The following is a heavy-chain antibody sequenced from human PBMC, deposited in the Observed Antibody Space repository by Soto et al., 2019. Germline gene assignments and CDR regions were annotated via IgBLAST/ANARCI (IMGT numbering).Heavy chain of an antibody. V-gene: IGHV4-31*03. CDR2: IYYRGST. Sequence: QVQLQESGPGLVKPSQTLSLTCSVSGGSISSVGHYWPWLRQQPGKCLEWIGYIYYRGSTDYNPSLKSRVTISVDRSKYQFSLNLSSVTAADTAIYYCARESGGYDSSTRYGLDVWGQGTTVTVSS. D-gene: IGHD6-25*01. J-gene: IGHJ6*02. CDR1: GGSISSVGHY. CDR3: ARESGGYDSSTRYGLDV.